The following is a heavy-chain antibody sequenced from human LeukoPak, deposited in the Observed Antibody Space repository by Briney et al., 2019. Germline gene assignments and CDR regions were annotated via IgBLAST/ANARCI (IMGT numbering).Heavy chain of an antibody. CDR2: IYYSGST. J-gene: IGHJ4*02. Sequence: SVTLSLTCTVSGGSISSHYWSWIRQPPGKGLEWIGYIYYSGSTNYNPSLKSRVTISVDTSKNQFSLKLSSVTAADTAVYYCARDGGSYYLAYYFDYWGQGTLVTVSS. CDR1: GGSISSHY. V-gene: IGHV4-59*11. D-gene: IGHD1-26*01. CDR3: ARDGGSYYLAYYFDY.